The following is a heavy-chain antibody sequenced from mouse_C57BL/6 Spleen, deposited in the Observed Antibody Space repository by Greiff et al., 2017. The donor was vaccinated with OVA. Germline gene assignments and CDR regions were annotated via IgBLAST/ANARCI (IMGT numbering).Heavy chain of an antibody. CDR2: ISDGGGYT. J-gene: IGHJ1*03. D-gene: IGHD1-1*01. V-gene: IGHV5-4*01. CDR3: ASDQNCYGSSYGYFDV. Sequence: EVHLVESGGGLVKPGGSLKLSCAASGFTFSSYAMSWVRQTPEKRLEWVATISDGGGYTYYPDNVKGRFTISRDNAKNILYLQMSHVKSEDTAMYYCASDQNCYGSSYGYFDVWGTGTTVTVSS. CDR1: GFTFSSYA.